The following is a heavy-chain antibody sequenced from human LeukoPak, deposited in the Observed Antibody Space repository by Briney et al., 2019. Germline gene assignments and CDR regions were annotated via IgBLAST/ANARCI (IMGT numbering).Heavy chain of an antibody. CDR1: GYSTSSGYY. D-gene: IGHD1-1*01. J-gene: IGHJ4*02. Sequence: SETLSLTCAVSGYSTSSGYYWGWIRQPPGKGLEWSGRIYHIGSTSSNPTLTSRVTISVDTSRQQFSLTLSSVPAPPPAVEYFARHDRGRTTRYWGQGTLVTVSS. CDR2: IYHIGST. V-gene: IGHV4-38-2*01. CDR3: ARHDRGRTTRY.